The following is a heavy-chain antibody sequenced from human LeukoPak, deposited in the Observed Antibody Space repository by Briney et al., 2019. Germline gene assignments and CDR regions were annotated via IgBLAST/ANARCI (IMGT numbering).Heavy chain of an antibody. V-gene: IGHV1-8*03. CDR3: ARVAGSSDY. CDR2: MNPNSGYT. CDR1: GYTFTTYD. D-gene: IGHD6-19*01. J-gene: IGHJ4*02. Sequence: ASVKVSCKASGYTFTTYDINWVRQATGQGLEWMGWMNPNSGYTGYAQKFQGKVTITRDTSISTAYMELSSLRSEDTAVYYCARVAGSSDYWGQGTLVTVSS.